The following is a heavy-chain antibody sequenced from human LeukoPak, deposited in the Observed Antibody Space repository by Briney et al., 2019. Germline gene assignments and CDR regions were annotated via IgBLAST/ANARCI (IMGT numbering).Heavy chain of an antibody. CDR3: ARVLLWFGGDYGMDV. J-gene: IGHJ6*02. D-gene: IGHD3-10*01. CDR1: GFTFDDYA. CDR2: ISGDGGST. Sequence: GGSLRLSCAASGFTFDDYAMHWVRQTPGKGREWVSLISGDGGSTYYADSVKGRFTISRDNSKNSLYLQMYSLRTEDTALYYCARVLLWFGGDYGMDVWGQGTTVTVSS. V-gene: IGHV3-43*02.